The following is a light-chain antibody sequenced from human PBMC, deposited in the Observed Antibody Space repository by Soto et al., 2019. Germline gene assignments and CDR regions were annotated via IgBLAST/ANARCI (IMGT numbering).Light chain of an antibody. CDR3: QQRSSWPELT. CDR2: DAS. CDR1: QSVRSY. Sequence: DIVLTQSPATRSLSPGERATLSCRASQSVRSYLAWYQQKPGQAPRLLIYDASNRATGIPARFSGSGSGTDLTLTIGSLEPEDFAVYYCQQRSSWPELTFGVWTKVDIX. V-gene: IGKV3-11*01. J-gene: IGKJ4*01.